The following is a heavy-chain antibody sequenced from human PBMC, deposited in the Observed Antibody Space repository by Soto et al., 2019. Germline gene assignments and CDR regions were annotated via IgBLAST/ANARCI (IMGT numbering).Heavy chain of an antibody. CDR2: IYYSGST. Sequence: SETLSLTCTVSGGSISSSSYYWGWIRQPPGKGLEWIGSIYYSGSTYYNPSLKSRVTISVDTSKNQFSLKLSSVTAADTAVYFCAIHDYGSGSYPFYYYYGMDVWGQGTTVTVSS. CDR1: GGSISSSSYY. CDR3: AIHDYGSGSYPFYYYYGMDV. V-gene: IGHV4-39*01. J-gene: IGHJ6*02. D-gene: IGHD3-10*01.